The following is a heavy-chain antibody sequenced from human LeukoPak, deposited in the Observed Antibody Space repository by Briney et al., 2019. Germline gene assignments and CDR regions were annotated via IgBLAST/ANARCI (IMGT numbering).Heavy chain of an antibody. Sequence: GGSLRLSCAASGFTFRSYAMSWVRQAPGKGLEWVSAIGNTGDKTHYAASVKGRFTISRDNSKNTLYLQMNSLTVEYTCVSYCAKCTASCYANPFDVWGQGTLLTVSS. D-gene: IGHD2-2*01. CDR2: IGNTGDKT. CDR1: GFTFRSYA. V-gene: IGHV3-23*01. CDR3: AKCTASCYANPFDV. J-gene: IGHJ3*01.